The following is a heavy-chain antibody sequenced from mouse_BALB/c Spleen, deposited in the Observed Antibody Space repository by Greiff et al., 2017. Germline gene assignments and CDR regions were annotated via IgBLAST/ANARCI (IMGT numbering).Heavy chain of an antibody. CDR1: GYAFSSSW. CDR3: ARSGYGRGLYYFDY. Sequence: VQLQQSGPELVKPGASVKISCKASGYAFSSSWMNWVKQRPGQGLEWIGRIYPGDGDTNYNGKFKGKATLTADKSSSTAYMQLSSLTSVDSAVYCCARSGYGRGLYYFDYWGQGTTLTVSS. V-gene: IGHV1-82*01. D-gene: IGHD2-2*01. CDR2: IYPGDGDT. J-gene: IGHJ2*01.